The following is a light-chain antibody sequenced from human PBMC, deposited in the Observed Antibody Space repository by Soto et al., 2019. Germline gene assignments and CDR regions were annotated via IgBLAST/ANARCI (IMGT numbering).Light chain of an antibody. CDR2: AAS. V-gene: IGKV1-39*01. Sequence: DIHMTQSPSSLSASVGERVTITCRASQSISSYLNWYQQKPGKAPKLLIYAASSLQSGVPSRFSCSGSGTDFTLTISSLPPADFATYYCQHSYSTLRTFGQGTKLEIK. J-gene: IGKJ2*01. CDR3: QHSYSTLRT. CDR1: QSISSY.